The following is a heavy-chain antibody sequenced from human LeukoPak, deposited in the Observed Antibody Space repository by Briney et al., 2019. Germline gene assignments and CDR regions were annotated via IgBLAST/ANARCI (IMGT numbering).Heavy chain of an antibody. Sequence: SGPTLVNPTQTLTLTCTFSGFSLSTSGMRVSWVRQPPGKALEGLARIDWDDEKFYSTSLMTRVTISKDTSKNHVVLTMTNMDPVDTATYSCARSWRTTADFDYWGQGTLVTVSS. D-gene: IGHD4-17*01. CDR2: IDWDDEK. J-gene: IGHJ4*02. CDR3: ARSWRTTADFDY. V-gene: IGHV2-70*04. CDR1: GFSLSTSGMR.